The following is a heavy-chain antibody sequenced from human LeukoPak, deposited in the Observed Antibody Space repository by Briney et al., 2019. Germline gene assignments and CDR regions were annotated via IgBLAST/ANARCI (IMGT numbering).Heavy chain of an antibody. CDR2: ISGNGNNI. Sequence: GGSLRLSCAASGFTFEDYAMHWVHQGPGKGLEWVSLISGNGNNIYYADSVKGGFTISRDNSKNSLYLQMNSLRTEDTALYYCAKDLPQYYDFWSGYYGGFDYWGQGTLVTVSS. J-gene: IGHJ4*02. CDR3: AKDLPQYYDFWSGYYGGFDY. D-gene: IGHD3-3*01. V-gene: IGHV3-43*02. CDR1: GFTFEDYA.